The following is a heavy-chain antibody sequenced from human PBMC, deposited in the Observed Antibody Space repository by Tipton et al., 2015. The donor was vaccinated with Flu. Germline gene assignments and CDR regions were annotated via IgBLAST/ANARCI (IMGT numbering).Heavy chain of an antibody. CDR2: ISYDGSNK. Sequence: SLRLSCAASGFTFSSYAMHWVRQAPGKGLEWVAVISYDGSNKYYADSVKGRFTIPRDNSKNTLYLQMNSLRAEDTAVYYCARGGGYDSSGYPSYYYGMDVWGQGTTVTVSS. CDR1: GFTFSSYA. D-gene: IGHD3-22*01. V-gene: IGHV3-30-3*01. J-gene: IGHJ6*02. CDR3: ARGGGYDSSGYPSYYYGMDV.